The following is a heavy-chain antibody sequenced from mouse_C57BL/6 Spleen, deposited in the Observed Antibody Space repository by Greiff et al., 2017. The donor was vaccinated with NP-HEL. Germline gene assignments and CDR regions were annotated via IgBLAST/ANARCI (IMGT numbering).Heavy chain of an antibody. V-gene: IGHV1-54*01. CDR1: GYAFTNYL. J-gene: IGHJ2*01. CDR2: INAGSGGT. CDR3: AREARLGGSLSFDY. Sequence: QVQLQQSGAELVRPGTSVKVSCKASGYAFTNYLIEWVKQRHGQGLAWIGVINAGSGGTNYNEKFKGKATLTADKSSSTAYMQLSSLTSEDSAVYFCAREARLGGSLSFDYWGQGTTLTVSS. D-gene: IGHD4-1*01.